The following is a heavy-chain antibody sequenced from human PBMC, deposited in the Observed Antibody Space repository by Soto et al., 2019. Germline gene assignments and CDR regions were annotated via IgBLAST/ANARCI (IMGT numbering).Heavy chain of an antibody. V-gene: IGHV1-18*01. Sequence: QVQLVQSGAEVKKPGASVKVSCKASGYTFTSYGISWVRQAPGQGLEWMGWISAYNGNTNYEQKLQGRVTMTTDTSTSTAYMELRSLRSDDTAVYYCAREGRGAQVNYYYYYGMDVWGQGTTVTVSS. CDR3: AREGRGAQVNYYYYYGMDV. D-gene: IGHD2-15*01. CDR1: GYTFTSYG. J-gene: IGHJ6*02. CDR2: ISAYNGNT.